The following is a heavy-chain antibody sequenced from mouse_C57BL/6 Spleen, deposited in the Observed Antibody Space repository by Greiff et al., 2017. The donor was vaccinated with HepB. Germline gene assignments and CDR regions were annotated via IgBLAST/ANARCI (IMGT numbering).Heavy chain of an antibody. CDR2: INPNNGGT. Sequence: EVQLQQSGPELVKPGASVKMSCKASGYTFTDYNMHWVKQSHGKSLEWIGYINPNNGGTSYNQKFKGKATLTVNKSSSTADMELRSLTSEDSAVYYCARHDGYSLVWFAYWGQGTLVTVSA. V-gene: IGHV1-22*01. D-gene: IGHD2-3*01. CDR3: ARHDGYSLVWFAY. CDR1: GYTFTDYN. J-gene: IGHJ3*01.